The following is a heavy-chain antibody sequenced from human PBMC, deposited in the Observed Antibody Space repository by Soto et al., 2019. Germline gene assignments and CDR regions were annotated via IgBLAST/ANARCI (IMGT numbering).Heavy chain of an antibody. D-gene: IGHD6-19*01. CDR2: IYHSGST. CDR1: GDSISSDNW. V-gene: IGHV4-4*02. Sequence: SETLSVTCDVSGDSISSDNWWSWVRQPPGKGLEWIGEIYHSGSTNYNPSLKSRVTISVDKSKNQFSLKLNSVTAADTAVYHCARDLGIAVAARRSFDIWGQGTMVTVSS. CDR3: ARDLGIAVAARRSFDI. J-gene: IGHJ3*02.